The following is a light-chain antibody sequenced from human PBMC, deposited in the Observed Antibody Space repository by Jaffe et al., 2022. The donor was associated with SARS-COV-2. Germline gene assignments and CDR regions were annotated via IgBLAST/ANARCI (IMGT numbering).Light chain of an antibody. CDR1: NSSVGPTYD. CDR3: QSYDNILSAWV. Sequence: QSVLTQPPSVSGAPGQRVTISCTENNSSVGPTYDVHWYQQLPETAPKLLIYADTNRPSGVPERFSGSKSGTSATLAITGLQAEDEGDYYCQSYDNILSAWVFGGGTKLTVL. V-gene: IGLV1-40*01. CDR2: ADT. J-gene: IGLJ3*02.